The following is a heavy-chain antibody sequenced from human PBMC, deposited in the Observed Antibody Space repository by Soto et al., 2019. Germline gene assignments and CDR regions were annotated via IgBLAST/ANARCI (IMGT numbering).Heavy chain of an antibody. V-gene: IGHV3-74*01. CDR1: GFTFSNYW. Sequence: EVQLVESGGGLVQPGGSLGLSCTASGFTFSNYWMYWVRQAPGKGLVWVSRISGDGSSTNYEDSVKGRFTISRDNAKNTLYLQMNSLRAEDTAVYHCVRGSNGSSGIDYWGQGILVTVS. CDR2: ISGDGSST. J-gene: IGHJ4*02. CDR3: VRGSNGSSGIDY. D-gene: IGHD6-6*01.